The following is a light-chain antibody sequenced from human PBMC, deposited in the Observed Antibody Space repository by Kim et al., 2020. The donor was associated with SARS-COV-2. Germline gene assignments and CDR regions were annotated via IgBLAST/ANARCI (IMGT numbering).Light chain of an antibody. V-gene: IGKV1-16*01. CDR1: KGVNNY. J-gene: IGKJ2*01. CDR3: QQYYSYPYT. Sequence: CASVGDSVTVTCRGSKGVNNYCGWFQQRPGKAPKSMIGGASSVQSGVPTRFGGRGSGTVFPLTIGSLQPEDSAIYFCQQYYSYPYTFGQGTKLEI. CDR2: GAS.